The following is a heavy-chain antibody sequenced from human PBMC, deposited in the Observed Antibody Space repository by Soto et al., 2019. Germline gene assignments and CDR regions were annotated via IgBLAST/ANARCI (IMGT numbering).Heavy chain of an antibody. Sequence: QVHLVQSGAEVKKPGASVKVSCKGSGYGFTTYGITWVRQAPGQGLEWMAWISAHNGNTNYAQKVQGRVTVTRDTSTSTAYMELRSLRYDATAVYYCARGRYGDYWGQGDLVTVSS. J-gene: IGHJ4*02. CDR1: GYGFTTYG. D-gene: IGHD1-1*01. CDR2: ISAHNGNT. CDR3: ARGRYGDY. V-gene: IGHV1-18*01.